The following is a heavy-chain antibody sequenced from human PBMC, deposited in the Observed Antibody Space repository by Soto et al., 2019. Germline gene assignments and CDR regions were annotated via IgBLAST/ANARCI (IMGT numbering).Heavy chain of an antibody. J-gene: IGHJ6*03. CDR2: IYYSGST. CDR3: ARLDGIAVAGTYYYYYMDV. CDR1: GGSISSSSYY. D-gene: IGHD6-19*01. V-gene: IGHV4-39*01. Sequence: SETLSLTCTVSGGSISSSSYYWGWIRQPPGKGLEWIGSIYYSGSTYYNPSLKSRVTISVDTSKNQCSLKLGSVTAADTAVYYCARLDGIAVAGTYYYYYMDVWGKGTTVTVSS.